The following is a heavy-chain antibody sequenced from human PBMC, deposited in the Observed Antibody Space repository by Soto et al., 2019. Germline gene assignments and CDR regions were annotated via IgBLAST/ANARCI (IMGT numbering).Heavy chain of an antibody. J-gene: IGHJ5*02. Sequence: PGVTLRLSCAASGFTFSSYWMHWVRQAPGKGLVWVSRINSDGSSTSYADSVKGRFTISRDNAKNTLYLQMHSLRAEDTAVYYCARENIVGHTPAIDPWGQGTLVTVSS. CDR1: GFTFSSYW. D-gene: IGHD1-26*01. V-gene: IGHV3-74*01. CDR3: ARENIVGHTPAIDP. CDR2: INSDGSST.